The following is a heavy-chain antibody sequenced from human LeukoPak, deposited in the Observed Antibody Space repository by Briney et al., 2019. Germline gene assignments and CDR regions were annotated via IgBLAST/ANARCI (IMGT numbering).Heavy chain of an antibody. Sequence: PGGSLRLSCAASGFTFSSYAMHWVRQAPGKGLEWVAVISYDGSNKYYADSVKGRFTISRDNSKNTLYLQMNSLRAEDTAVYYCAGEERFVGEGDAFDIWGQGTMVTVSS. J-gene: IGHJ3*02. V-gene: IGHV3-30-3*01. D-gene: IGHD3-16*01. CDR2: ISYDGSNK. CDR1: GFTFSSYA. CDR3: AGEERFVGEGDAFDI.